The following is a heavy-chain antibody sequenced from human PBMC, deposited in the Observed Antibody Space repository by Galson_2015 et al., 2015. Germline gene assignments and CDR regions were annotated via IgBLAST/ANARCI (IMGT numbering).Heavy chain of an antibody. Sequence: QSGAEVKKPGESLKISCKGSGYSFTSYWIGWVRQMPGKGLEWMGITYPGDSDTRYSPSFQGQVTISADKSISTAYLQWSSLKASDTAMYYCARLGSYDFWSGYSRAEYFQHWGQGTLVTVSS. D-gene: IGHD3-3*01. J-gene: IGHJ1*01. CDR3: ARLGSYDFWSGYSRAEYFQH. CDR2: TYPGDSDT. V-gene: IGHV5-51*01. CDR1: GYSFTSYW.